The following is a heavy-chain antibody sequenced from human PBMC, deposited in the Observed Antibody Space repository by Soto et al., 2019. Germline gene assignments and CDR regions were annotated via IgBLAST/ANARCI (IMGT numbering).Heavy chain of an antibody. Sequence: QVQLVQSGAEVKKPGSSVKVSCKASGGTFSSYAISWVRQAPGQGLEWMGGSIPIFGTANYAQKFQGRVTITADKSTSTAYMELSSLRSEDTAVYYCARGEVVPAAIGGAFDYWGQGTLVTVSS. CDR2: SIPIFGTA. V-gene: IGHV1-69*06. CDR1: GGTFSSYA. CDR3: ARGEVVPAAIGGAFDY. D-gene: IGHD2-2*01. J-gene: IGHJ4*02.